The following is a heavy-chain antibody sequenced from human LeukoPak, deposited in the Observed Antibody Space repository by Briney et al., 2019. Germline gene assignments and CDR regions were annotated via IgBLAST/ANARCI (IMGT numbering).Heavy chain of an antibody. Sequence: GGSLRLSCAASGFSFSSCAMGWVRQAPGKGPDWVSSISGGADSTYYADSVKGRFTISRDNSKNTLYLQINSLRVEDTAIYYCVNAREHSGHYPVGDYWGQGALVTVFS. CDR2: ISGGADST. V-gene: IGHV3-23*01. CDR1: GFSFSSCA. J-gene: IGHJ4*02. CDR3: VNAREHSGHYPVGDY. D-gene: IGHD5-12*01.